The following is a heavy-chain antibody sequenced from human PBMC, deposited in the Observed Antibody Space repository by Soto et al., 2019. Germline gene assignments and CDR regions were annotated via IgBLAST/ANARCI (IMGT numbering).Heavy chain of an antibody. CDR1: GFTFSNAW. D-gene: IGHD1-26*01. CDR3: TTEVGGLPSSEYFQH. Sequence: GGSLRLSCAASGFTFSNAWMNWVRQAPGKGLEWVGRIKSKTDGGTTDYAAPVKGRFTISRDDSKNTLYLQMNSLKTEDTAVYYCTTEVGGLPSSEYFQHWGQGTLVTVSS. V-gene: IGHV3-15*07. J-gene: IGHJ1*01. CDR2: IKSKTDGGTT.